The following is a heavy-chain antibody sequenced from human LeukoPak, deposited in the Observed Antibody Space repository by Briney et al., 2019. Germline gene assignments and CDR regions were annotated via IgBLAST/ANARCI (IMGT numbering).Heavy chain of an antibody. Sequence: GGSLRLSCAASGFTFSNAWMSWVRQAPGKGLEWVAYIRSSSRTIYYADSVKGRFTISRDNAKNSLYLQMNSLRAEDTAVYYCARDYYDSSGYYHYWYFDLWGRGTLVTVSS. D-gene: IGHD3-22*01. CDR3: ARDYYDSSGYYHYWYFDL. CDR2: IRSSSRTI. J-gene: IGHJ2*01. V-gene: IGHV3-48*01. CDR1: GFTFSNAW.